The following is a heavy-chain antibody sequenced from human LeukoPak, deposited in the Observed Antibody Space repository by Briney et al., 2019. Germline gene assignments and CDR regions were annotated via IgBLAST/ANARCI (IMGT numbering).Heavy chain of an antibody. J-gene: IGHJ4*02. CDR1: SDSINTYY. CDR2: VYYSGAT. CDR3: ARRVAVTGIYCFDH. V-gene: IGHV4-59*08. D-gene: IGHD6-19*01. Sequence: SEALALTCTVSSDSINTYYWSWIRQPPGKGLEWIGDVYYSGATNYNPSLKSRVTISLETSKNQFSLRLTSVTAADTAVYYCARRVAVTGIYCFDHWGQGTPVTVSS.